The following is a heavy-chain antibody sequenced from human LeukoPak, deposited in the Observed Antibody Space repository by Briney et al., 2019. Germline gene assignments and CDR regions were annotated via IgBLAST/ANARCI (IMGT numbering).Heavy chain of an antibody. D-gene: IGHD2-21*01. J-gene: IGHJ4*02. CDR3: TKTDRAYCGSKG. CDR1: GGSISSNNW. V-gene: IGHV4-4*02. Sequence: PSGTLSLTCAVSGGSISSNNWWSWVRQPPGKGLEWIWETHHSGRTNHNPSLESRVTTSVNKSNNQFSLKLASVTAADTAVYYCTKTDRAYCGSKGWGQGTLVTVSS. CDR2: THHSGRT.